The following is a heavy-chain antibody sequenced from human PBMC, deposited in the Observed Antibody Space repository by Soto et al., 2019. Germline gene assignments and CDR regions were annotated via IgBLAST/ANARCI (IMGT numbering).Heavy chain of an antibody. D-gene: IGHD2-15*01. V-gene: IGHV1-2*02. CDR1: GYTFTAYY. Sequence: QVQLVQSGAEVKKPGASVKVSCKASGYTFTAYYMHWLRQAPGQGPEWVGWINPNSGGTNYAQKFQGRVTMTRDTSISTAYMELSSLRSDDTAVYYCARDPIGWVAPYYCDYWGQGTQVSVSS. CDR2: INPNSGGT. J-gene: IGHJ4*02. CDR3: ARDPIGWVAPYYCDY.